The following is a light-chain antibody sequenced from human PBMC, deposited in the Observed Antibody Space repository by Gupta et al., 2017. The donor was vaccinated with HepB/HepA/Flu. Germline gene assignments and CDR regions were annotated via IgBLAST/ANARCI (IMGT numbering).Light chain of an antibody. J-gene: IGLJ1*01. CDR2: GNS. CDR3: QSYDSSLSGPYYV. Sequence: QSVLTQPPSVSGAPGQRVTISCTGSSSNIGAGYDVHWYQQLPGTAPKLLIYGNSNRPSGVPDRFSVSKSGTSASLAITGLQAEDEADYYCQSYDSSLSGPYYVFGTGTKVTVL. V-gene: IGLV1-40*01. CDR1: SSNIGAGYD.